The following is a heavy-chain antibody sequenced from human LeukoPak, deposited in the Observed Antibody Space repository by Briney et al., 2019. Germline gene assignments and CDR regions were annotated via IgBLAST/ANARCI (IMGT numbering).Heavy chain of an antibody. CDR2: INPDESDK. J-gene: IGHJ5*01. CDR3: ARDRVATIFTYHPMFDS. D-gene: IGHD3-10*02. Sequence: PGGPLRLSCAASGFTFTTYGMHWVRQAPGKGLEWVSRINPDESDKAYADSVKGRFTISRDNAKNTLYLQMNSLRAEDTAVYYCARDRVATIFTYHPMFDSWGPGTLVTVSS. CDR1: GFTFTTYG. V-gene: IGHV3-74*01.